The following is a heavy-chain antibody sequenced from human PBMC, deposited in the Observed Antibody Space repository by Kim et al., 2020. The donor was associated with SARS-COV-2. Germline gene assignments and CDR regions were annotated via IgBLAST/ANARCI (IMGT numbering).Heavy chain of an antibody. D-gene: IGHD1-26*01. CDR2: FDPEDGET. CDR1: GYTLTELS. Sequence: ASVKVSCKVSGYTLTELSMHWVRQAPGKGLEWMGGFDPEDGETIYAQKFQGRVTMTEDTSTDTAYMELSSLRSEDTAVYYCATDLTAGIVGAAGLYYYGMDVWGQGTTVTVSS. CDR3: ATDLTAGIVGAAGLYYYGMDV. J-gene: IGHJ6*02. V-gene: IGHV1-24*01.